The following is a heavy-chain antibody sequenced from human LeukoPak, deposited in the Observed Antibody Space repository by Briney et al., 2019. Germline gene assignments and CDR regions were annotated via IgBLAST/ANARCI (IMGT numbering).Heavy chain of an antibody. J-gene: IGHJ3*02. D-gene: IGHD6-13*01. CDR1: GFTLSTYR. CDR3: AKDFIVAAGTAAFDI. V-gene: IGHV3-7*05. CDR2: PKKGGSEK. Sequence: AGGSLTLSCAASGFTLSTYRMIWLRPAPGKGLEGVANPKKGGSEKYYVDSVKGRFTISRDNAKNSLYLQMNSLRAEDTAVYYCAKDFIVAAGTAAFDIWGQGTMVTVSS.